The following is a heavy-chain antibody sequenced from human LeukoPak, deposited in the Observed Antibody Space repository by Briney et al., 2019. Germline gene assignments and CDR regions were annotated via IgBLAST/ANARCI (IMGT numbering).Heavy chain of an antibody. CDR2: ISYDGSNE. J-gene: IGHJ6*03. Sequence: GGSLRLSCAASGFTFSSYVMHWVRQAPGKGLEWVAIISYDGSNEYYADSVKGRFTISRDNSKNTLYLQMNSLRAEDTAVYYCARADSSIAARLSRSSIFNYYYYMDVWGKGTTVTVSS. CDR1: GFTFSSYV. CDR3: ARADSSIAARLSRSSIFNYYYYMDV. V-gene: IGHV3-30*04. D-gene: IGHD6-6*01.